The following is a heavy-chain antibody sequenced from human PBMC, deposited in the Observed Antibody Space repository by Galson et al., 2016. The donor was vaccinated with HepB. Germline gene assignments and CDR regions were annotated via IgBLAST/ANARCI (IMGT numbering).Heavy chain of an antibody. V-gene: IGHV3-23*01. CDR3: ARDDYSGGRGSPDY. CDR1: GFTFNAYA. J-gene: IGHJ4*02. Sequence: SLRLSCAASGFTFNAYAMSWVRQSPGKGLEWVSAITSSGVGTFYTASVKGRFTISRDNSKNTLYLQMNSLRTEDTAVYYCARDDYSGGRGSPDYWGQGTLVTVSS. D-gene: IGHD4/OR15-4a*01. CDR2: ITSSGVGT.